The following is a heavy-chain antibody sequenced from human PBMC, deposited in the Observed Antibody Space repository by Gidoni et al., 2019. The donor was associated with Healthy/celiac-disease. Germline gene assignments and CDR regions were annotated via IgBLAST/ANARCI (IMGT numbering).Heavy chain of an antibody. CDR1: GFTVSSYA. Sequence: EVKLLESGGGLVQPGGSLRLSCAASGFTVSSYAMSWVRQAPGKGLEWVSAISGSGGSTYYADSVKGRFTISRDNSKNTLYLQMNSLRAEDTAVYYCAKRYFDWLSYYFDYWGQGTLVTVSS. CDR2: ISGSGGST. D-gene: IGHD3-9*01. J-gene: IGHJ4*02. CDR3: AKRYFDWLSYYFDY. V-gene: IGHV3-23*01.